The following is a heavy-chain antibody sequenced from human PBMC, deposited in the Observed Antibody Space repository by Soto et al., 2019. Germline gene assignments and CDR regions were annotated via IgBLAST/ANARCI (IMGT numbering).Heavy chain of an antibody. D-gene: IGHD3-3*01. CDR1: GFTFSDYY. Sequence: PGGSLSLSCAASGFTFSDYYLSWIRQAPGKGLEWVSYISSSGSTIYYAASVKGRFTISRDNAKNSLYLQMNSLRAEDTAVYYCARGRRGVVITARGYYFDYWGQGTLVTVSS. J-gene: IGHJ4*02. V-gene: IGHV3-11*01. CDR3: ARGRRGVVITARGYYFDY. CDR2: ISSSGSTI.